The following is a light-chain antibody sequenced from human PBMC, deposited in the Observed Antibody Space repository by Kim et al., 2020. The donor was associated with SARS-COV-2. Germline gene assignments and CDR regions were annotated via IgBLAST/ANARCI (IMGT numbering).Light chain of an antibody. CDR3: QQRSNWPPTT. CDR2: DAS. Sequence: SPGERATLSCRASQSVSSYLAWHQQKPGQAPRLLIYDASNRATGIPARFSGSGSGTDFTLTISSLEPEDFAVYYCQQRSNWPPTTFGQGTRLEIK. V-gene: IGKV3-11*01. CDR1: QSVSSY. J-gene: IGKJ5*01.